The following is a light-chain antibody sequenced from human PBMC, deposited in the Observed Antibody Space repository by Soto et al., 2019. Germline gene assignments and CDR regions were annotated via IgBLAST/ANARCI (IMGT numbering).Light chain of an antibody. V-gene: IGLV2-14*01. CDR3: SSGTGGATYV. CDR1: SSDVGAYNY. J-gene: IGLJ1*01. CDR2: DVN. Sequence: QSALTQPASVSGSPGQSITISCAGTSSDVGAYNYVSWYQQHPGKAPKLMIYDVNNRPSGDSNRFSGSKSGNTASLTISWFKVEEEADYYCSSGTGGATYVSGGGTKVTV.